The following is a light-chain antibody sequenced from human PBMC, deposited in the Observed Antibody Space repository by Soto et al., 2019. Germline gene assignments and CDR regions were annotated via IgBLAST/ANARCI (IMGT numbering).Light chain of an antibody. J-gene: IGLJ1*01. CDR2: DVS. CDR3: CSYAGSYTHV. V-gene: IGLV2-11*01. CDR1: SSDIGGYDY. Sequence: QSALTQPASVSGSPGQSITLSCTGTSSDIGGYDYVSWYQRHPGKAPKLMIYDVSKRPSGVPDRFSGSKSGNTASLTISGLQAEDEADYYCCSYAGSYTHVFGTGTKLTVL.